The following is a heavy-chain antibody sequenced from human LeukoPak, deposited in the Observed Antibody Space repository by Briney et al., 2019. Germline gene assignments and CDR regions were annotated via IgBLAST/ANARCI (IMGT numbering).Heavy chain of an antibody. V-gene: IGHV1-2*02. J-gene: IGHJ4*02. CDR2: INPNSGGT. D-gene: IGHD3-22*01. CDR1: GYTFTSYG. CDR3: ARVPPGSSGYYKDY. Sequence: ASVKVSCKASGYTFTSYGINWVRQAPGQGLEWMGWINPNSGGTNYVQKFQGRVTMTRDTSISTAYMELSRLTSDDTAVYYCARVPPGSSGYYKDYWGQGTLVTVSS.